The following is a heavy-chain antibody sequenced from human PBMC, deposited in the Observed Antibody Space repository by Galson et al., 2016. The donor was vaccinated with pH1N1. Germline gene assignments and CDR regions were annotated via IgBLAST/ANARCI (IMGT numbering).Heavy chain of an antibody. V-gene: IGHV2-5*01. CDR2: IYWTDDK. D-gene: IGHD3-3*01. CDR3: AHSVGTRVFGVVTNFNWFDP. CDR1: GFSLRSNGVG. Sequence: PALVKPTQTLTLTCTFSGFSLRSNGVGVGWIRQPPGKALEWLVIYWTDDKRYSPSLKSRLTITEDTSKNQVVLTMTNMDPADTATYYCAHSVGTRVFGVVTNFNWFDPWGQGTLVTVSS. J-gene: IGHJ5*02.